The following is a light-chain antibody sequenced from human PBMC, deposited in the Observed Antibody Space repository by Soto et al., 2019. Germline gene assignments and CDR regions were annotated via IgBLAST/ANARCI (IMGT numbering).Light chain of an antibody. CDR2: DAS. J-gene: IGKJ2*01. Sequence: EIVLTQSPATLSLTPGERATLSCRASQRVSSYLAWYQQKPGQAPRLLIYDASNRATGIPARFSGSGSGTDFTLTISSLEPEDFAVYYCQQRSNWPHTFGQGTKLEIK. CDR1: QRVSSY. V-gene: IGKV3-11*01. CDR3: QQRSNWPHT.